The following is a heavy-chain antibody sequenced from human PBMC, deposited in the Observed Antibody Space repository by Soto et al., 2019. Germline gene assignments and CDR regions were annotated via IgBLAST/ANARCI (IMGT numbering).Heavy chain of an antibody. V-gene: IGHV4-31*03. CDR1: GGSISSGGYY. D-gene: IGHD2-21*02. CDR3: ARSSPVVTAP. CDR2: IYYSGST. J-gene: IGHJ5*02. Sequence: QVQLQESGPGLVKPSQTLSLTCTVSGGSISSGGYYWSWIRQHPGKGLEWIGYIYYSGSTYYNPSLKSGITRSVETSKKQFSLKLSSVTAEDTVVYYCARSSPVVTAPWGQRTLVTISS.